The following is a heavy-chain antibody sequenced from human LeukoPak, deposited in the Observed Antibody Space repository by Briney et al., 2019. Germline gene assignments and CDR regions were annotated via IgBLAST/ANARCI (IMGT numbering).Heavy chain of an antibody. V-gene: IGHV3-30*02. J-gene: IGHJ4*02. CDR3: AKGTATPDLNYFGY. D-gene: IGHD2-2*01. CDR1: GFTFSSYG. CDR2: IRYDGNEK. Sequence: PGGSLRLSCAASGFTFSSYGMHWVRQAPGKGLEWVAFIRYDGNEKYYGDSAKGRFTTSRDKSKSTLFLQMNSLRPEDTALYYCAKGTATPDLNYFGYWGQGTLVTVSS.